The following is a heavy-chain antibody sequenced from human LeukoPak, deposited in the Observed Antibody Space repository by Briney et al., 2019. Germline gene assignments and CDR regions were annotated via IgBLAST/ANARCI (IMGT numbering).Heavy chain of an antibody. CDR2: IWYDGSNK. CDR3: ARDLRIPMIVPGY. V-gene: IGHV3-33*01. J-gene: IGHJ4*02. D-gene: IGHD3-22*01. CDR1: GFTFSSYG. Sequence: PGGSLRLSCAASGFTFSSYGMHWVRQAPGKGLEWVAVIWYDGSNKYYADSVKGRFTISRDNSKNTLYLQMNSLRAEDTAVYYCARDLRIPMIVPGYWGQGTLVTVSS.